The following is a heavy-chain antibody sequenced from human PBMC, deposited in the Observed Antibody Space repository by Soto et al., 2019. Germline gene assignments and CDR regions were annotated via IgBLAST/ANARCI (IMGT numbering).Heavy chain of an antibody. CDR1: GGSISSGGYY. V-gene: IGHV4-31*03. D-gene: IGHD5-18*01. CDR3: ARDPSYGHFDY. Sequence: SETLSLTCTVSGGSISSGGYYWSWIRQHPGKGLEWIGYIYYSGSTYYNPSLKSRVTISVDTSKNQFSLKLSSVTAADTAVYYGARDPSYGHFDYWGQGTLVTVSS. CDR2: IYYSGST. J-gene: IGHJ4*02.